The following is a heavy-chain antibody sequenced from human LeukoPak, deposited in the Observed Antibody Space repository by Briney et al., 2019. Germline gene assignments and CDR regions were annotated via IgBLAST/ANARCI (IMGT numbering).Heavy chain of an antibody. CDR1: GGSISSGGYY. V-gene: IGHV4-31*03. CDR2: IYYSGIT. Sequence: PSETLFLTCTVSGGSISSGGYYWSWIRQHPGKGLEWIGYIYYSGITYYNPSLKSRVTISVDTSKNQFSLKLSSVTAADTAVYYCARDSRWFGLYWGQGTLVTVSS. CDR3: ARDSRWFGLY. D-gene: IGHD3-10*01. J-gene: IGHJ4*02.